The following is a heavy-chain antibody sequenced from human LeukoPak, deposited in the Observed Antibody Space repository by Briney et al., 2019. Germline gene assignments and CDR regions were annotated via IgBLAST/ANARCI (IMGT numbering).Heavy chain of an antibody. V-gene: IGHV3-7*01. CDR3: ASEGGGAFDI. CDR2: IKEDGSEK. Sequence: GGSLRLSCAASGFTFSSYGMSWVRQAPGKGLEWVANIKEDGSEKFYVDSVKGRFTISRDNAKNSLYLQMKSLRAEDTAVYYWASEGGGAFDIWGQGTVVIVSS. CDR1: GFTFSSYG. J-gene: IGHJ3*02. D-gene: IGHD3-16*01.